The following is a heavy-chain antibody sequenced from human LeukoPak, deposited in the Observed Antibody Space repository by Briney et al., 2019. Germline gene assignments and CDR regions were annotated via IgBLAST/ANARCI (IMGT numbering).Heavy chain of an antibody. J-gene: IGHJ4*02. CDR2: ISGSGGST. V-gene: IGHV3-23*01. Sequence: GGSLRLSCAASGFTFSSYAMSWVRQAPGKGLEWVSAISGSGGSTYYADSVKGRFTISRDNSKDTLYLQMDSLIAEDTAVYYCAKDEYGTYDSSGYYSYWGQGTLVTVSS. CDR1: GFTFSSYA. D-gene: IGHD3-22*01. CDR3: AKDEYGTYDSSGYYSY.